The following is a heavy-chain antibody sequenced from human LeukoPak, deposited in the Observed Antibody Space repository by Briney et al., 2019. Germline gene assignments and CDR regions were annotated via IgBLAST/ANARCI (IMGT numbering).Heavy chain of an antibody. D-gene: IGHD3-10*01. V-gene: IGHV5-51*01. Sequence: GESLKISCKVSGYSFPSYWITWVRQMPGKGLEWMGIIYPGDSDTKYSPSFQGQVTISTDKSISTAYLQWSSLKASDTAMYYCAKRGGAGAPFYGMDVWGQGTTVTVSS. CDR2: IYPGDSDT. CDR1: GYSFPSYW. CDR3: AKRGGAGAPFYGMDV. J-gene: IGHJ6*02.